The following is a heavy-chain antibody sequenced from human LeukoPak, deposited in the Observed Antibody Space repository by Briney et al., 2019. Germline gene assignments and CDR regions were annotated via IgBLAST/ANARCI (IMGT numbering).Heavy chain of an antibody. Sequence: GGSLRLSCAASGFTFSSYAMSWVRQAPGKGLEWVSVIYSGGSTYYADSVKGRFTISRDNSKNTLYLQMNSLRAEDTAVYYCARAIDFWSGLYWGQGTLVTVSS. V-gene: IGHV3-66*01. CDR3: ARAIDFWSGLY. D-gene: IGHD3-3*01. J-gene: IGHJ4*02. CDR1: GFTFSSYA. CDR2: IYSGGST.